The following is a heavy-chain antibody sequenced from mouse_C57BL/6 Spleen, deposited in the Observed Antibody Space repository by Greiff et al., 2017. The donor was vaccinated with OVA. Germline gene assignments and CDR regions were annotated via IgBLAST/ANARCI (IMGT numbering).Heavy chain of an antibody. CDR1: GYTFTSYT. Sequence: QVQLQQSGAELARPGASVKMSCKASGYTFTSYTMHWVKQRPGQGLEWIGYINPSSGYTKYNQKFKDKATLTADKSSSTAYMQLSSLTSEESAVYYCGRESSGRFAYWGQGTLVTVSA. V-gene: IGHV1-4*01. D-gene: IGHD3-2*02. J-gene: IGHJ3*01. CDR2: INPSSGYT. CDR3: GRESSGRFAY.